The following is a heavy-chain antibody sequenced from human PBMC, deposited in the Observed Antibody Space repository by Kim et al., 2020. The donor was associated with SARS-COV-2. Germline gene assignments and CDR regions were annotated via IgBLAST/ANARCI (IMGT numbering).Heavy chain of an antibody. CDR3: ARGYSSSWSYYFDY. J-gene: IGHJ4*02. V-gene: IGHV3-33*01. D-gene: IGHD6-13*01. Sequence: ADSVKGRFTISRDNSKNTLYLQMNSLRAEDTAVYYCARGYSSSWSYYFDYWGQGTLVTVSS.